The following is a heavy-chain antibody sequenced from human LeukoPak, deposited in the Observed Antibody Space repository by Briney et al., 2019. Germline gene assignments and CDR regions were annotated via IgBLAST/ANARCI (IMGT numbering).Heavy chain of an antibody. CDR2: IKHGGST. D-gene: IGHD3-22*01. CDR1: GGSLRDTY. V-gene: IGHV4-34*01. J-gene: IGHJ4*02. CDR3: ARLQFLSGGYYAFDS. Sequence: SETLSLTCIVSGGSLRDTYWSWIRQSPGKGLEWIAEIKHGGSTNYNPSLKSRVTISADTSKNEISLKLSTVTAADTAVYYCARLQFLSGGYYAFDSWGQGSLVTVSS.